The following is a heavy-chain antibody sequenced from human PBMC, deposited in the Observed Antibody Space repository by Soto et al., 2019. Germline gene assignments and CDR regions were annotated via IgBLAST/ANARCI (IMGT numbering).Heavy chain of an antibody. CDR2: IIPIFGTA. V-gene: IGHV1-69*13. CDR1: GGTFSSYA. D-gene: IGHD3-3*01. Sequence: SVKVSCKASGGTFSSYAISWVRQAPGQGLEWMGGIIPIFGTANYAQKFQGRVTITADESTSTAYMELSSLRSEDTAVYYCARDPTLRFLEWPDAFDIWGQGTMVTVSS. J-gene: IGHJ3*02. CDR3: ARDPTLRFLEWPDAFDI.